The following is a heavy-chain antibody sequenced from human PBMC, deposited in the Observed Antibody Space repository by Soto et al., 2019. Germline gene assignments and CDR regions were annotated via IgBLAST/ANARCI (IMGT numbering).Heavy chain of an antibody. J-gene: IGHJ5*01. CDR1: GFTFDSFA. CDR2: ISASGGST. Sequence: EVQLLESGGGLEQPGGSLRLSCAASGFTFDSFAMTWVRQAPGKGLEWVSAISASGGSTFYADSVKGWFTISRDSSKNTLYLQMNSLRAEDTAVYYWARGAFSRDSWGQGTLVTVSS. V-gene: IGHV3-23*01. D-gene: IGHD3-3*02. CDR3: ARGAFSRDS.